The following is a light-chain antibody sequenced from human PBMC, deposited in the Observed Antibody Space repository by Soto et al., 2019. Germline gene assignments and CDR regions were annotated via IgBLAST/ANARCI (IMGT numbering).Light chain of an antibody. J-gene: IGKJ4*01. CDR1: QSISSW. Sequence: DIQMTQSPSTLSASVGDRVTITCRAGQSISSWLAWYQQKPGKAPKPLIYKASSLESGVPSRFSGSGSGTEFTLTISSLQPDDFATYFCQQYKRYPLTFGGGTKVEIK. V-gene: IGKV1-5*03. CDR2: KAS. CDR3: QQYKRYPLT.